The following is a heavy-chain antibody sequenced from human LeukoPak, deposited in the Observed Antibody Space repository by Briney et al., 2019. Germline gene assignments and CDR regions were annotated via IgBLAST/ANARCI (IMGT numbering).Heavy chain of an antibody. CDR3: ARDFSRYYYGSGTY. Sequence: GGSLRLSCAASGFTFSSYWMSWVRQAPGKGLEWVSAISGSGGSAYYADSVKGRFTISRDNSKNTLYLQMNSLRAEDTAVYYCARDFSRYYYGSGTYWGQGTLVTVSS. CDR1: GFTFSSYW. CDR2: ISGSGGSA. V-gene: IGHV3-23*01. J-gene: IGHJ4*02. D-gene: IGHD3-10*01.